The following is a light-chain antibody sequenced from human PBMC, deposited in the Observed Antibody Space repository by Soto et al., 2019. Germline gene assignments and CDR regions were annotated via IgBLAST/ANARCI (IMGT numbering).Light chain of an antibody. CDR1: QGISSY. CDR2: AAS. J-gene: IGKJ3*01. Sequence: DMQLTQSPSFLSASVGDRVTITCRASQGISSYLAWYQQKPGKAPKLLIYAASTLQSGVPSRFSGSGSGTEFTLPLSSLQPEDFATYYCQQLNSYPAFGPGTKVDIK. CDR3: QQLNSYPA. V-gene: IGKV1-9*01.